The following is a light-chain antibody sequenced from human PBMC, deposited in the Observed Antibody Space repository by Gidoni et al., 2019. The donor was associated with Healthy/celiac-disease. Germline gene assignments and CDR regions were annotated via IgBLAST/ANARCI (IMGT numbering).Light chain of an antibody. V-gene: IGKV1-39*01. CDR2: AAS. Sequence: DLQLTQSPSSLSASVGDRVTITCRASQSISSYLNWYQQKPGKAPKLLIYAASSLQSGVPSRFSGSGAGTDFTLTISSLQPEDFATYYCQQSYSTLPMYTFGQXTKLEIK. CDR1: QSISSY. J-gene: IGKJ2*01. CDR3: QQSYSTLPMYT.